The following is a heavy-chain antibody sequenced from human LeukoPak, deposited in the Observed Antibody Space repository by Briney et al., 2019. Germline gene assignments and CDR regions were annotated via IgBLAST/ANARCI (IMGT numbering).Heavy chain of an antibody. V-gene: IGHV3-30*18. CDR1: GFTFSSYG. Sequence: GGSLRLSCAASGFTFSSYGMHWVRQPPGKGLEWVAVISYDGSNKYYADSVKGRFTISRDNSKNTLYLQMNSLRAEDTAVYYCAKLSGSGSTYYWGQGTLVTVSS. D-gene: IGHD3-10*01. CDR2: ISYDGSNK. J-gene: IGHJ4*02. CDR3: AKLSGSGSTYY.